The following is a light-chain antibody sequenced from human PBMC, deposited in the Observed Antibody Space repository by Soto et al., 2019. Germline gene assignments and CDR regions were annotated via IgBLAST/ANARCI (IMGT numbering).Light chain of an antibody. J-gene: IGKJ4*01. CDR1: QSVSRY. V-gene: IGKV3-11*01. CDR3: QQRNSWPLT. Sequence: EIVLTQSPATLSLSPGERATLSCRTSQSVSRYLAWYQQKPGQAPRLLIYDSTDRATGLPARFSGSGSGTDFTLTINSLEPEDVAVYYCQQRNSWPLTFGGGTTVEIK. CDR2: DST.